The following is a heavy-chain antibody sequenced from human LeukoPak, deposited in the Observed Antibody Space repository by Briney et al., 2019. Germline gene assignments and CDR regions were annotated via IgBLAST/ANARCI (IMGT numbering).Heavy chain of an antibody. D-gene: IGHD3-10*01. V-gene: IGHV3-21*01. CDR2: ISSSSSYI. CDR3: ARGHVVRGVMKNYFDY. CDR1: GFTFSSYS. J-gene: IGHJ4*02. Sequence: PGGSLRLSCAASGFTFSSYSMNWVRQAPGKGLEWVSSISSSSSYIYYADSVKGRFTISRDNAKNSLYLQMDSLRAEDTAVYYCARGHVVRGVMKNYFDYWGQGTLVTVSS.